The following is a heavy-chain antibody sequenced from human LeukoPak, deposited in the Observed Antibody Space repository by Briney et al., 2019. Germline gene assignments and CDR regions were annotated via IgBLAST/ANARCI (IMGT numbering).Heavy chain of an antibody. D-gene: IGHD3-22*01. V-gene: IGHV4-34*01. Sequence: PSETLSLTCAVYGGSFSGYYWSWIRQPPGKGLEWIGEINHSGSTNYNPSLKSRVTISVDTSKNQFSLKLSSVTAADTAVYYCARDVRVAYYYDSSGFYYYYYMDVWGKGTTVTVSS. CDR1: GGSFSGYY. CDR3: ARDVRVAYYYDSSGFYYYYYMDV. J-gene: IGHJ6*03. CDR2: INHSGST.